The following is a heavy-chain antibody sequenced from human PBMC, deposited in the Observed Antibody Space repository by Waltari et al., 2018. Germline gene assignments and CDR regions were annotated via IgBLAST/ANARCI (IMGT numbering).Heavy chain of an antibody. D-gene: IGHD2-21*02. CDR3: AREYCGGDCRLFDY. V-gene: IGHV1-2*02. Sequence: LVQSGAEVMKPGASVQVSCKASRDAVTEHYIHGVRQAPGQGLEWRGWVNPKEGGTNYAQSLAGSITVTWDSSISTAYMEFSGLTSGDTAVYFCAREYCGGDCRLFDYWGQGTLVTVSS. CDR1: RDAVTEHY. J-gene: IGHJ4*02. CDR2: VNPKEGGT.